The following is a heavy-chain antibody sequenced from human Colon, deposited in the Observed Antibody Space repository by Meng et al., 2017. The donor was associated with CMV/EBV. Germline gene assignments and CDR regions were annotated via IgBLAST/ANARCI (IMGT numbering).Heavy chain of an antibody. CDR1: GDSISSTSYY. D-gene: IGHD4-17*01. Sequence: SETLSLTCTVSGDSISSTSYYWGWIRQPPGKGLEWIGTMYYSGSSYYNPSLRSRITISADRSKNQFSLKLSSVTAADTAVYYCARGQVGYGDYTQSPNYWYLDLWGRGTLVTVSS. V-gene: IGHV4-39*07. CDR2: MYYSGSS. CDR3: ARGQVGYGDYTQSPNYWYLDL. J-gene: IGHJ2*01.